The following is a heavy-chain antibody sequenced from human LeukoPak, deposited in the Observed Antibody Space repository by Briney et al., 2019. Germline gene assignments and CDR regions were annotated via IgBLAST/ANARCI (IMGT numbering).Heavy chain of an antibody. CDR1: GFTFSSSV. CDR2: ISGSGGST. V-gene: IGHV3-23*01. D-gene: IGHD5-12*01. J-gene: IGHJ4*02. CDR3: AKMGHRSKKWPFDY. Sequence: GGALRLSCAASGFTFSSSVMSWVREAPGKGLGWFSAISGSGGSTYYADSVKGRFTISRDNSKNTLYLQMNSLRAEDTAVYYCAKMGHRSKKWPFDYWGQGTLVTVSS.